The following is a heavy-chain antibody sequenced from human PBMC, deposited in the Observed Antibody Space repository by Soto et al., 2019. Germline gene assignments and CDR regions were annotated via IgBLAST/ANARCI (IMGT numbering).Heavy chain of an antibody. CDR3: ASRYYDILTGYSYYGMDV. D-gene: IGHD3-9*01. CDR1: GFTFSSYA. Sequence: EVQLLESGGGLVQPGGSLRLSCAASGFTFSSYAMSWVRQAPGKGLEWVSAISGSGGSTYYADSVKGRFTISRDNSKNTLYLQMNSLRAEDTAVYYCASRYYDILTGYSYYGMDVWGQGTTVTVSS. J-gene: IGHJ6*02. V-gene: IGHV3-23*01. CDR2: ISGSGGST.